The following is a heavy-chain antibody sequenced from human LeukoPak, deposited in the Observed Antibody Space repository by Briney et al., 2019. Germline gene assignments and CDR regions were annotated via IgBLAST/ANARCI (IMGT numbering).Heavy chain of an antibody. CDR2: IGDSGSGG. CDR3: SRIKYGGNSGYHFDY. CDR1: GFNFNYFA. Sequence: GGSLRLSCSASGFNFNYFAMSWIRQAPGKRLEWVSTIGDSGSGGSYADSVRGRFTISRDNSKNIFYLQMHSLRVDDSAVYYCSRIKYGGNSGYHFDYWGQGTLVTVSS. J-gene: IGHJ4*02. D-gene: IGHD4-23*01. V-gene: IGHV3-23*01.